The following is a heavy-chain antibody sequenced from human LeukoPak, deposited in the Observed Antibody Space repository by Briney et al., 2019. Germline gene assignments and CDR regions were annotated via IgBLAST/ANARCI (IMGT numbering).Heavy chain of an antibody. CDR3: AKVSLNMVNDAFDI. V-gene: IGHV3-13*01. CDR1: GFTFSSYD. J-gene: IGHJ3*02. CDR2: IGTAGEI. D-gene: IGHD4/OR15-4a*01. Sequence: GGSLRLSCAASGFTFSSYDIHWVRQATGKGLEWVSGIGTAGEIYYPGSVKGRFTISRDNSKNTLYLQMDSLRGEDTAMYYCAKVSLNMVNDAFDIWGQGTMVSVSS.